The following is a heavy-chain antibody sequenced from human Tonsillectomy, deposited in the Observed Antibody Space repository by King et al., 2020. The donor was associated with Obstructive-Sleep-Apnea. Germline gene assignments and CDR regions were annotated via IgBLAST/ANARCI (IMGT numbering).Heavy chain of an antibody. CDR1: GFTFVDYA. Sequence: VQLVESGGGLVQPGRSLRLSCTTSGFTFVDYAMSWFRQAPGKGREWVGFIRSKAYGGTTEYAASVKCRFTISRDDSKSIAYLQMNSLKTEDTAVYYCTREDNRVLRYFDWLILDYWGQGTLVTVSS. V-gene: IGHV3-49*03. D-gene: IGHD3-9*01. CDR3: TREDNRVLRYFDWLILDY. CDR2: IRSKAYGGTT. J-gene: IGHJ4*02.